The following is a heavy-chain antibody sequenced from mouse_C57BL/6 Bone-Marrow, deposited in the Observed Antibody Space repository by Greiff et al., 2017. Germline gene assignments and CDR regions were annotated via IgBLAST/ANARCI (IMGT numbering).Heavy chain of an antibody. V-gene: IGHV5-6*02. D-gene: IGHD2-4*01. CDR1: GFTFSSYG. CDR2: ISSGGSYT. J-gene: IGHJ2*01. Sequence: DVMLVESGGDLVKPGGSLKLSCAASGFTFSSYGMSWVRQTPDKRLEWVATISSGGSYTYYPDSVKGRFTISRDNAKKTLYLQMSSLKSEDTAMYYCARQGIYYDYDYTFDYWGQGTTLTVSS. CDR3: ARQGIYYDYDYTFDY.